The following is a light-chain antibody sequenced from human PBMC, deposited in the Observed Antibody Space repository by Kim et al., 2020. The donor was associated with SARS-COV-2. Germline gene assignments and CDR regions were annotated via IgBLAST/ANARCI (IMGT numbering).Light chain of an antibody. Sequence: GQTVRITCQGDSLRIYYASWYQQKPGQAPVLVIYGKNNRPSGIPDRFSGSSSGNTASLTITGAQAEDEADYYCNSRDSSDNHVVFGGGTELTVL. CDR3: NSRDSSDNHVV. J-gene: IGLJ2*01. CDR2: GKN. V-gene: IGLV3-19*01. CDR1: SLRIYY.